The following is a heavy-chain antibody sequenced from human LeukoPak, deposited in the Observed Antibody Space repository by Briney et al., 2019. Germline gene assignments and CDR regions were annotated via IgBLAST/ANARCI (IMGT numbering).Heavy chain of an antibody. CDR2: IWYDGSNK. J-gene: IGHJ4*02. CDR1: GFTFSSYG. D-gene: IGHD5-12*01. V-gene: IGHV3-33*01. CDR3: ARGEGYSGYDSRGDFDY. Sequence: GGSLRLSCAASGFTFSSYGMHWVRQAPGKGLEWVAVIWYDGSNKYFADSVKGRFTISRDNSKNTLYLQMNSLRAEDTAVYYCARGEGYSGYDSRGDFDYWGQGTLVTVSS.